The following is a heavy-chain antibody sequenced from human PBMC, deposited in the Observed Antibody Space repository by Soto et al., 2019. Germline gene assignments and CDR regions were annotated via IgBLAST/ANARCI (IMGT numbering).Heavy chain of an antibody. CDR1: GFTFSSYA. D-gene: IGHD3-22*01. J-gene: IGHJ4*01. CDR2: ISGTGDST. V-gene: IGHV3-23*01. CDR3: AKDRDSSGYYYRNY. Sequence: EVQLLESGGGLVQPGGSLRLSCAASGFTFSSYAMSWVRQAPGKGLEWVSAISGTGDSTYYADSVKGRFTISRNNSKNTLYLQINSLRAEDTAVYYCAKDRDSSGYYYRNYWGXXX.